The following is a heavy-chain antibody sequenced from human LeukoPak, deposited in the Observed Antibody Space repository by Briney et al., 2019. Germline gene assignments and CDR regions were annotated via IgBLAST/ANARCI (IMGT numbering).Heavy chain of an antibody. V-gene: IGHV1-18*01. CDR1: GYTFNIYG. CDR2: INTYIGNT. CDR3: ARDQYYDSKGWFDP. J-gene: IGHJ5*02. D-gene: IGHD3-22*01. Sequence: ASVRVSYKASGYTFNIYGITWVRQAPGQGREWMGWINTYIGNTNYAQKIQGRVTMTTDTSTSTVYMELRSLRSDDTAMYYCARDQYYDSKGWFDPGGQGTLVTVSA.